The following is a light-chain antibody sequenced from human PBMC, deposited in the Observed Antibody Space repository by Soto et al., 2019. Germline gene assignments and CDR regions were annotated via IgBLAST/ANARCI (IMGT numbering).Light chain of an antibody. CDR2: GAS. J-gene: IGKJ4*01. CDR3: QQYGDWPLT. V-gene: IGKV3-15*01. CDR1: QSISTN. Sequence: EIVMTPSPATLSMSPGERATLSCRASQSISTNLAWYQQTPGQAPRLLIYGASYRATEFPARFSGSGSGTEFTLTIYSLQSEDSAVYHCQQYGDWPLTFGGGTKVDIK.